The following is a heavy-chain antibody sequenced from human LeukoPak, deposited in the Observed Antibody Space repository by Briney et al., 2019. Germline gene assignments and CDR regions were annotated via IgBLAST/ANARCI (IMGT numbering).Heavy chain of an antibody. CDR2: IYPGDSDT. CDR3: ARVEGTGYDIFFDWYFDL. V-gene: IGHV5-51*01. Sequence: GAPLQISCKGSGYRFTSYWIGWVRQMPGKGLEWMGIIYPGDSDTRYSPSFQGQVTISADKSISTAYLQWSSLKASDTAMYYCARVEGTGYDIFFDWYFDLWGLGTLVTVSS. D-gene: IGHD3-9*01. J-gene: IGHJ2*01. CDR1: GYRFTSYW.